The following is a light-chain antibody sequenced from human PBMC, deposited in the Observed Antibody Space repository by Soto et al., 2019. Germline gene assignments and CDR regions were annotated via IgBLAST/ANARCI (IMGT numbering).Light chain of an antibody. CDR1: QSVSSNY. J-gene: IGKJ1*01. V-gene: IGKV3-20*01. CDR3: QQHGSSPWM. Sequence: EVVLTQSPGTLSLSPGERATLSCRASQSVSSNYVAWCQQIPGQTPRLLIYGASSRATGIPDRFSGSGSGTDFTLTISRLEPEDFAVYYCQQHGSSPWMFGQGTKVDIK. CDR2: GAS.